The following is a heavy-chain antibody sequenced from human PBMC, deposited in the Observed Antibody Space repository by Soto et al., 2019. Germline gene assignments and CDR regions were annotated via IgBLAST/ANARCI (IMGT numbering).Heavy chain of an antibody. Sequence: QVQLVESGGGVVQPGRSLRLSCAASGFTFSSYGMHWVRQAPGKGLEWVAVISYDGSNKYYADSVKGRFTISRDNSKNTLYLQMSSLRDEDTAVYYCAKDGRGYSSGDDYYGMDVWGQGTTVTVSS. V-gene: IGHV3-30*18. J-gene: IGHJ6*02. D-gene: IGHD6-19*01. CDR3: AKDGRGYSSGDDYYGMDV. CDR1: GFTFSSYG. CDR2: ISYDGSNK.